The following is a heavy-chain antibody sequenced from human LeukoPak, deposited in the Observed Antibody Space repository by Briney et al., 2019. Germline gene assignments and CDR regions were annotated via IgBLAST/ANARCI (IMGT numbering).Heavy chain of an antibody. V-gene: IGHV4-34*01. Sequence: SETLSLTCAVYGGSFSGYYWGWIRQSPGKGLEWIGSIYHSGSTYYNPSLKSRVTISVDTSKNQFSLKLSSVTASDTAVIYCARMFRGVSKNEFEGADYWGQGTLVTVSS. CDR2: IYHSGST. CDR1: GGSFSGYY. J-gene: IGHJ4*02. D-gene: IGHD3-10*01. CDR3: ARMFRGVSKNEFEGADY.